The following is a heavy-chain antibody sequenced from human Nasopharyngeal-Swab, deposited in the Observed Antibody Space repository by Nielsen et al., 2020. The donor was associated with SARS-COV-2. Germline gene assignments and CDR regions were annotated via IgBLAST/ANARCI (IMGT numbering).Heavy chain of an antibody. Sequence: SETLSLTCTVSGGSISSSNYYWDWIRQPPGKGLEWIGDINYRGSTNYNPSLKSRVTISADTSKNQFSLRLTSLTAADTAVYFCARQVAYAFDVWGPGAQVTVSS. CDR1: GGSISSSNYY. CDR2: INYRGST. CDR3: ARQVAYAFDV. D-gene: IGHD2-15*01. V-gene: IGHV4-39*07. J-gene: IGHJ3*01.